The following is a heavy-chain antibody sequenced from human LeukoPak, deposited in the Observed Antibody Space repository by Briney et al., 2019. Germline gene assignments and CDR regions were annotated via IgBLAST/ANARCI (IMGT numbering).Heavy chain of an antibody. J-gene: IGHJ4*02. CDR1: GGSISSYY. Sequence: PSETLSLTCTVSGGSISSYYWSWIRQPPGKGLEWTGYIYYSGSTNYNPSLKSRVTISVDTSKNQFSLKLSSVTAADTAVYYCARLFTYYDILTGYFDYWGQGTLVTVSS. CDR3: ARLFTYYDILTGYFDY. D-gene: IGHD3-9*01. CDR2: IYYSGST. V-gene: IGHV4-59*08.